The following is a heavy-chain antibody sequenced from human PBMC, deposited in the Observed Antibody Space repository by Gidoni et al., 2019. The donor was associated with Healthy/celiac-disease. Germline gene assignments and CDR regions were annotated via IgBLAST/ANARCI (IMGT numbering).Heavy chain of an antibody. D-gene: IGHD4-17*01. V-gene: IGHV1-18*01. CDR3: ARGDYGDYEFDY. CDR2: ISAYNGNT. J-gene: IGHJ4*02. Sequence: QVPLVQSGAEVKKPGASVQVSCKASGYTFTSYGISWVRQAPGQGLEWMGWISAYNGNTNYEKKLQGRVTMTKDTNTSKAYMELRSLRSDDTAVYYCARGDYGDYEFDYWGQGTLVTVSS. CDR1: GYTFTSYG.